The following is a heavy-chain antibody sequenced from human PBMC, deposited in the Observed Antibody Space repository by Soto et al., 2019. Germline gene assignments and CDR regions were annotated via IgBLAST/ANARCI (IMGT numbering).Heavy chain of an antibody. CDR3: AREVGTPTVRGAVDI. V-gene: IGHV3-7*03. D-gene: IGHD5-18*01. CDR1: GFIFRSSW. CDR2: INRDGSEK. J-gene: IGHJ3*02. Sequence: EMQLVESGGGLVQPGGSLRLSCAMSGFIFRSSWMSWVRQAPGKGLEWVANINRDGSEKNFVYSVRGRFTISRDNAKNSLYLLMDSLRAEYSDVYYCAREVGTPTVRGAVDIWGQGTMVSVSS.